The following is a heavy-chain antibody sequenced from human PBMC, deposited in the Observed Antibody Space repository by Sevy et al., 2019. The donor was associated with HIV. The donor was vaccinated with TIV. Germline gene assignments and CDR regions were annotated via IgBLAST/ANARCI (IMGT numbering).Heavy chain of an antibody. CDR1: GGSISSSSYY. CDR2: IYYSWST. J-gene: IGHJ6*02. V-gene: IGHV4-39*01. D-gene: IGHD3-3*01. CDR3: ARLRPTYYDFWSGYYSPGGYYYYGMDV. Sequence: SETLSLTCTVSGGSISSSSYYWGWIRQPPGKGLEWIGSIYYSWSTYYNPSLKSRVTISVDTSKNQFSLKLSSVTAADTAVYYCARLRPTYYDFWSGYYSPGGYYYYGMDVWGQGTTVTVSS.